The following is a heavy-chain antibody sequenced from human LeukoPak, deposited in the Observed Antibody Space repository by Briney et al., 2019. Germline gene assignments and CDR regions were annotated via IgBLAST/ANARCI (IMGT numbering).Heavy chain of an antibody. V-gene: IGHV1-69*13. D-gene: IGHD3-10*01. CDR3: ASVPQGITMVRGVIFQNNWFDP. Sequence: GASVKVSCKASGGTFSSYAISWVRQAPGQGLEWMGGIIPTFGTANYAQKFQGRVTITADESTSTAYMELSSLRSEDTAVYYCASVPQGITMVRGVIFQNNWFDPWGQGTLVTVSS. J-gene: IGHJ5*02. CDR1: GGTFSSYA. CDR2: IIPTFGTA.